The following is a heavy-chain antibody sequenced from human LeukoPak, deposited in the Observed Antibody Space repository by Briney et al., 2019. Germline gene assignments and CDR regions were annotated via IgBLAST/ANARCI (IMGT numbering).Heavy chain of an antibody. Sequence: PSETLSLTCAVSGGSISSSNWWSWVRQPPGKGLEWIGRVFTSGIISGNTNYNPSLKSRVTMSVDTSKNQFSLKLTSVTAADTAVYYCARDRYYYDSSSYYSAFETWGQGTMVTVSS. CDR2: VFTSGIISGNT. D-gene: IGHD3-22*01. V-gene: IGHV4-4*02. CDR1: GGSISSSNW. J-gene: IGHJ3*02. CDR3: ARDRYYYDSSSYYSAFET.